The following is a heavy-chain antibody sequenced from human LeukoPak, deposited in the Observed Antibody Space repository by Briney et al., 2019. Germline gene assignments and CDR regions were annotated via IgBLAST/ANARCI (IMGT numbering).Heavy chain of an antibody. CDR1: GYSFTSYW. CDR3: ARMYDYSNLYFDY. D-gene: IGHD4-11*01. V-gene: IGHV5-51*01. CDR2: IYPGDSDT. J-gene: IGHJ4*02. Sequence: GESLKISCKGSGYSFTSYWIGWVRQMPGKGLEWMGIIYPGDSDTRYSPSFQGQVTISADKSISTAYLQWSSLKASDTAMFYCARMYDYSNLYFDYWGQGTLVTVSS.